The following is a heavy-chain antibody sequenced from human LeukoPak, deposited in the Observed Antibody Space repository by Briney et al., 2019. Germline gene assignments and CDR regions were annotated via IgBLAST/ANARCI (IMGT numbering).Heavy chain of an antibody. V-gene: IGHV4-34*01. CDR1: GGSFSDYF. Sequence: SETLSLTCAVYGGSFSDYFWGWIRQPPGKGLEWIGEINHSGRTYYNPSLKSRVTISVDTSKNQFSLNLSSVTAADTAVYYCARDVVVVSAAIHYGMDVWGQGTTVTVSS. CDR2: INHSGRT. D-gene: IGHD2-2*01. J-gene: IGHJ6*02. CDR3: ARDVVVVSAAIHYGMDV.